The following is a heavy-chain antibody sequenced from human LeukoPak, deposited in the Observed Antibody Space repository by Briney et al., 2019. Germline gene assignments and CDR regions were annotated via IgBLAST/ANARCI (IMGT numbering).Heavy chain of an antibody. V-gene: IGHV4-59*08. CDR3: ARGYCGGDCYLYYFDY. Sequence: SETLSLTCTVPGGSISSYYWSWIRQPPGKGLEWIGYIYYSGSTNYNPSLKSRVTISVDTSKNQFSLKLSSVTAADTAVYYCARGYCGGDCYLYYFDYWGQGTLVTVSS. D-gene: IGHD2-21*02. J-gene: IGHJ4*02. CDR2: IYYSGST. CDR1: GGSISSYY.